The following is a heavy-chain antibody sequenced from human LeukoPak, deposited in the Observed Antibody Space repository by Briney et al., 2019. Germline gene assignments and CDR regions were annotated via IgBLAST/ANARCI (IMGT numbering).Heavy chain of an antibody. V-gene: IGHV4-59*01. CDR3: ARASNFWSGSNWFDP. CDR2: IYYSGST. Sequence: SETLSLTCTVSGGSISSYYWSWIRQPPGKGLEWIGYIYYSGSTNYNPSLKSRVTISVDTSKNQFSLKLSSVTAADTAVYYCARASNFWSGSNWFDPWGQGTLVTVSS. J-gene: IGHJ5*02. D-gene: IGHD3-3*01. CDR1: GGSISSYY.